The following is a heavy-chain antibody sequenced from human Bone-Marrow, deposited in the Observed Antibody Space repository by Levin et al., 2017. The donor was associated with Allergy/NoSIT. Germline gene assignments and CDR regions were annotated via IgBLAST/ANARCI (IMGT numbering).Heavy chain of an antibody. D-gene: IGHD1-26*01. J-gene: IGHJ4*02. V-gene: IGHV3-53*01. CDR1: GLSVSTNY. CDR2: IYDGGNT. Sequence: PGGSLRLSCAASGLSVSTNYMSWVRQAPGKGLEWVSIIYDGGNTYYAGSVKGRFTISRDISKNTLYLQMNSLRVEDTAVYYCARDVSGSWHDYWGQGILVTVSS. CDR3: ARDVSGSWHDY.